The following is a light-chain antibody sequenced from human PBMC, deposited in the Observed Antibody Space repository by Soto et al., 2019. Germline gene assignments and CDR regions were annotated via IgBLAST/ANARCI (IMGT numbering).Light chain of an antibody. CDR1: SSDVGDYNY. J-gene: IGLJ3*02. CDR2: EVN. Sequence: QSVLTQPPSASGSPGQSVTISCTGTSSDVGDYNYVSWYQQHPGKAPKLIIYEVNKRPSGVPDRFSGSKSGNTASLAVSGLRAEDEADYYCSSYAGSNTFLFGGGTKVTVL. V-gene: IGLV2-8*01. CDR3: SSYAGSNTFL.